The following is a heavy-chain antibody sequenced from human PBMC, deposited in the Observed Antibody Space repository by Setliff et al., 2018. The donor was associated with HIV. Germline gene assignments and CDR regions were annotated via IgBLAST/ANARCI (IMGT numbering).Heavy chain of an antibody. Sequence: ASVKVSCKASGYSFTSHSMHWVRQAPGQRLEWMGWINTGNGNTKYSQKSQDRVTITRDTSANTGYLEVTGLRFEDTAVYYCARDRVPKRGHSYREPDFDPWGQGTLVTV. V-gene: IGHV1-3*04. D-gene: IGHD3-16*02. CDR1: GYSFTSHS. CDR2: INTGNGNT. J-gene: IGHJ5*02. CDR3: ARDRVPKRGHSYREPDFDP.